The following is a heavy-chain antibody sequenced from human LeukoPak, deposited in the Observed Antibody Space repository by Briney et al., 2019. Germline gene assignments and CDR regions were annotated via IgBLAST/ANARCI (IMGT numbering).Heavy chain of an antibody. Sequence: PSETLSLTCTVSGGSISSYYWSWIRQPAGKGLEWIGRIYTSRSTNYNPSLKSRVTMSVDTSKNQSSLKLSSVTAADTAVYYCARDRSGYDSTVTIYYYYYYMDVWGKGTTVTVSS. D-gene: IGHD5-12*01. J-gene: IGHJ6*03. CDR1: GGSISSYY. CDR2: IYTSRST. CDR3: ARDRSGYDSTVTIYYYYYYMDV. V-gene: IGHV4-4*07.